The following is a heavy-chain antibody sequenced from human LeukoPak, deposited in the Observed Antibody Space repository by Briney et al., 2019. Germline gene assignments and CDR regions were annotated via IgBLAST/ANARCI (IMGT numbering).Heavy chain of an antibody. J-gene: IGHJ6*03. Sequence: PGGSLRLSCAVSGLTFSDYWMSWVRQAPGKGLEWVSSISSGSGDIYYADSVKGRFTISRDNAKDSLYLQMNSLRAEDTAVYYCARTNSGSYYYYYYMDVWGKGTTVAVSS. D-gene: IGHD1-26*01. CDR3: ARTNSGSYYYYYYMDV. CDR1: GLTFSDYW. V-gene: IGHV3-21*01. CDR2: ISSGSGDI.